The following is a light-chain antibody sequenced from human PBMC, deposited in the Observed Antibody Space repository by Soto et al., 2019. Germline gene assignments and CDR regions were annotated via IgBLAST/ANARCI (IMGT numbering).Light chain of an antibody. Sequence: DIVMTQSPLSLPVTPGEPASISCRSSQSLLHSNGYSFLDWYLQKPGQSPQLLIYLGSNRASGVPDRFSGSGLGTDFTLKISRVEAEDVGVYYCMQALQTPRTFGLGTKVEIK. V-gene: IGKV2-28*01. CDR1: QSLLHSNGYSF. CDR3: MQALQTPRT. J-gene: IGKJ1*01. CDR2: LGS.